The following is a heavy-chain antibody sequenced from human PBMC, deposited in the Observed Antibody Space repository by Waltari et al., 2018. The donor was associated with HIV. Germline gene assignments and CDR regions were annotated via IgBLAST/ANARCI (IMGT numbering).Heavy chain of an antibody. CDR3: ARGLNIYWFFDL. Sequence: QVQLVQSGAEVKKPGSSVKVSCKASGGTLSSNAISRVRQDPGQGLEWMVVVIPMFGTTNYAQKFQGRVTISADESTNTVYMELSSLTSEDAAVYYCARGLNIYWFFDLWGRGALVSVSS. D-gene: IGHD5-12*01. J-gene: IGHJ2*01. V-gene: IGHV1-69*01. CDR1: GGTLSSNA. CDR2: VIPMFGTT.